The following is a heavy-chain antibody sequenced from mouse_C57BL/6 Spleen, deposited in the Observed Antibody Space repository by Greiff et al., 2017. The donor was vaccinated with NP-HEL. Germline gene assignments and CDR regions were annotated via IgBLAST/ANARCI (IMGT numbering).Heavy chain of an antibody. V-gene: IGHV1-74*01. CDR3: AIDTTVGAMDY. D-gene: IGHD1-1*01. CDR2: IHHSDSDT. CDR1: GYTFTSYW. Sequence: QVQLQQPGAELVKPGASVKVSCKASGYTFTSYWMHWVKQRPGQGLEWIGRIHHSDSDTNYNQKFKGKATLTVDKSSSTAYMQLSSLTSVDSAVYYCAIDTTVGAMDYWGQGTSVTVSS. J-gene: IGHJ4*01.